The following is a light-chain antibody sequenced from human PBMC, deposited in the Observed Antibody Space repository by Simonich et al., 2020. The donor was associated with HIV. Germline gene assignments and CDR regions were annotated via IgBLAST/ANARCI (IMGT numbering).Light chain of an antibody. V-gene: IGLV2-11*01. J-gene: IGLJ3*02. CDR2: EVT. CDR1: SSDIGGYDY. CDR3: CSYAGSYTWV. Sequence: HSALTQPRSVSGSPGQSVTISCTGTSSDIGGYDYGSWYQQHPGKAPKLMIYEVTKRPSVFPDRFSGSKSGNTASLTISGLQAEDEADYYCCSYAGSYTWVFGGGTKLTVL.